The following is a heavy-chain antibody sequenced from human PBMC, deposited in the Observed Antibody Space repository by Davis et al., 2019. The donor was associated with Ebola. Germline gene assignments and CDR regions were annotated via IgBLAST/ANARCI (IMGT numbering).Heavy chain of an antibody. CDR3: AREGPSYYDFWSGYYRILDY. J-gene: IGHJ4*02. V-gene: IGHV3-7*03. CDR1: GFTFSSYW. D-gene: IGHD3-3*01. Sequence: GGSLRLSCAASGFTFSSYWMSWVRQAPGKGLEWVANIKQDGSEKYYVDSVKGRFTISRDNAKNSLYLQMNSLRAEDTAVYYCAREGPSYYDFWSGYYRILDYWGQGTLVTVSS. CDR2: IKQDGSEK.